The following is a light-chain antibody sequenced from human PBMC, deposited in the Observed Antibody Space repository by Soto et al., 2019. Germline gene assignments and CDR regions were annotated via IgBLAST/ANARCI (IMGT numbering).Light chain of an antibody. CDR3: QQYYSTPLT. J-gene: IGKJ4*01. Sequence: DIVMTQSPDSLAVSLGERATINCKSSQSVLYSSNNKNYLAWYQQKPGQPHKLLIYWASTRESGVPDRFSGSGSGTDFTLTISSLQAEDVAVYYCQQYYSTPLTFGGWTKVEIK. V-gene: IGKV4-1*01. CDR2: WAS. CDR1: QSVLYSSNNKNY.